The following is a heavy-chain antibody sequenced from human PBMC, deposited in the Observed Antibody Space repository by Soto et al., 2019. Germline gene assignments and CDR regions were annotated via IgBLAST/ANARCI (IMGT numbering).Heavy chain of an antibody. CDR2: IYYSGST. D-gene: IGHD6-6*01. CDR3: ARDLVIAARGKGYYYGMDV. V-gene: IGHV4-59*01. CDR1: GGSISSYY. J-gene: IGHJ6*02. Sequence: PSETLSLTCTVSGGSISSYYWSWIRQPPGKGLEWIGYIYYSGSTNYNPSLKSRVTISVDTSKIQFSLKLSSVTAADTAVYYCARDLVIAARGKGYYYGMDVWGQGTTVTVSS.